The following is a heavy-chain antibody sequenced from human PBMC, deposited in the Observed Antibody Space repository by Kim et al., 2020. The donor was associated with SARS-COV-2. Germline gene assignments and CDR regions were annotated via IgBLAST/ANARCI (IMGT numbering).Heavy chain of an antibody. V-gene: IGHV1-69*13. D-gene: IGHD3-3*01. J-gene: IGHJ4*02. CDR2: IIPIFGTA. CDR3: AREEFEYYDFWSGHRSGMGFDY. CDR1: GGTFSSYA. Sequence: SVKVSCKASGGTFSSYAISWVRQAPGQGLEWMGGIIPIFGTANYAQKFQGRVTITADESTSTAYMELSSLRSEDTAVYYCAREEFEYYDFWSGHRSGMGFDYWGQGTLVTVSS.